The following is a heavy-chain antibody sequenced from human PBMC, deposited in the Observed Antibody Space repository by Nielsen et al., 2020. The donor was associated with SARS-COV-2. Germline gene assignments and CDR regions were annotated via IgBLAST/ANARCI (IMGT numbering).Heavy chain of an antibody. CDR3: ARGMVGDFWSGYYSDFDY. Sequence: GESLKISCAASGFTFNIYAMAWVRRAPGRGLQWVTGVSASGGSTYYTDSVKGRFSISRDNSKNTLYLQMNSLRAEDTAVYYCARGMVGDFWSGYYSDFDYWGQGTLVTVSS. CDR2: VSASGGST. V-gene: IGHV3-23*01. D-gene: IGHD3-3*01. J-gene: IGHJ4*02. CDR1: GFTFNIYA.